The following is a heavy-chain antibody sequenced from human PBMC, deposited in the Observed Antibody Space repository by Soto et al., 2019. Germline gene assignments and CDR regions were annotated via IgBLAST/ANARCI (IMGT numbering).Heavy chain of an antibody. Sequence: GGSLRLSCAASGFTFSSYEMSWVRQAPGKGLEWVSYISSSGSTIYYADSVKGRFTISRDNAKNSLYLQMNSLRAEDTAVYHCASHYGMAVAQGGYYYGMDVWGQGTTVTVSS. CDR2: ISSSGSTI. V-gene: IGHV3-48*03. CDR1: GFTFSSYE. D-gene: IGHD6-19*01. J-gene: IGHJ6*02. CDR3: ASHYGMAVAQGGYYYGMDV.